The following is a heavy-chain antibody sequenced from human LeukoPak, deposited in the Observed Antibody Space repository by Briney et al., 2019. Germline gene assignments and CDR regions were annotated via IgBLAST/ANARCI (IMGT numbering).Heavy chain of an antibody. V-gene: IGHV4-30-4*07. CDR1: GVAISRGGYA. CDR3: AKSGGYGLIDY. J-gene: IGHJ4*02. CDR2: IYHSGTT. D-gene: IGHD1-26*01. Sequence: SETLSLTCAVSGVAISRGGYAWNWIRQPPGKGLEWIAYIYHSGTTYYNPSLKSRATISVDTSKNQFSLKLSSVTAADTAVYYCAKSGGYGLIDYWGQGTLVTVSS.